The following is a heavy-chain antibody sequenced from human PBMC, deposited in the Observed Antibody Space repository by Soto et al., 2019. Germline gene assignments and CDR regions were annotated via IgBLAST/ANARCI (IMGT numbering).Heavy chain of an antibody. CDR1: GYTFTSYY. CDR2: INPNGGST. V-gene: IGHV1-46*01. D-gene: IGHD3-16*02. J-gene: IGHJ4*02. Sequence: ASVKVSCKASGYTFTSYYMHWVRQAPGQGLEWMGIINPNGGSTSYAQKFQGRVTMTRDTSTSTVYMELSSLRSEDTAVYYCAREPYYDYVWGSYRPNSPFDYWGQGTLVTVSS. CDR3: AREPYYDYVWGSYRPNSPFDY.